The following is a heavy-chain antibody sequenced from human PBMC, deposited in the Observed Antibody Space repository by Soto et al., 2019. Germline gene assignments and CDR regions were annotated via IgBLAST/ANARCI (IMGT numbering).Heavy chain of an antibody. D-gene: IGHD3-16*01. CDR2: IYFNGNT. CDR1: AASFSKYY. J-gene: IGHJ4*02. Sequence: SETLSLTCTVSAASFSKYYWTWIRQPPGKGLEWIGYIYFNGNTKYNPSLEGRLTISIDTSKKEFSLELTSVTAADATVYYCASVTFGGIVLAHWGQGTLVTVSS. CDR3: ASVTFGGIVLAH. V-gene: IGHV4-59*01.